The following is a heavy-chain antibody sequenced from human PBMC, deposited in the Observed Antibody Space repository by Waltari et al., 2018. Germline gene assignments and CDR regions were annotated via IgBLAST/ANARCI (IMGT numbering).Heavy chain of an antibody. CDR2: IGTAGDT. J-gene: IGHJ3*02. CDR1: GFTFSSYA. CDR3: ARDSSGSSDAFDI. V-gene: IGHV3-13*01. D-gene: IGHD3-22*01. Sequence: EVQLVESGGGLVQPGGSLRLPCAASGFTFSSYAMHWVRQATGKGLEWVSAIGTAGDTYYPGSVKGRFTISRENAKNSLYLQMNSLRAGDTAVYYCARDSSGSSDAFDIWGQGTMVTVSS.